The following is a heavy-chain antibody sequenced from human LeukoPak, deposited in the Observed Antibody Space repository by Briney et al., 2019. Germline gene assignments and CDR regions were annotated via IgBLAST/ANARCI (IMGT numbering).Heavy chain of an antibody. D-gene: IGHD2-2*01. Sequence: KSGESLKISCKGSGYSFTSYWSGWLRQMPGKGLGWMGIIYPGDSDTRYSPSFQGQVTISADKSISTAYLQWSSLKASDTAMYYCARTPQVPAAAHFDYWGQGTLVTVSS. CDR2: IYPGDSDT. J-gene: IGHJ4*02. V-gene: IGHV5-51*01. CDR1: GYSFTSYW. CDR3: ARTPQVPAAAHFDY.